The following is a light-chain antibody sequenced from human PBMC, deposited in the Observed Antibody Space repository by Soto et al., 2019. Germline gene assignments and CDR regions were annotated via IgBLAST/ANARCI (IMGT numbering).Light chain of an antibody. V-gene: IGKV3-20*01. Sequence: IVMKNFPGTLALSPFERASLSCRASQSVSNNYLAWYQQKPGQAPRLLIYGASNRATGIPDRFSGSGSGTDFTLTSFILEPEDCPVYYCHSYCRSDTSGEGTKVDIK. CDR3: HSYCRSDT. CDR2: GAS. J-gene: IGKJ4*02. CDR1: QSVSNNY.